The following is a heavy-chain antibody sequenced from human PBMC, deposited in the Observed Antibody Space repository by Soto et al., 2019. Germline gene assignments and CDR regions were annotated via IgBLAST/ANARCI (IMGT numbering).Heavy chain of an antibody. CDR1: GFSLSTSGMC. V-gene: IGHV2-70*01. J-gene: IGHJ5*02. D-gene: IGHD3-22*01. Sequence: SGPTLANPTQTLTLTCTFPGFSLSTSGMCVSWIRQPPGKALEWLALIDWDDDKYYSTSLKTRLTISKDTSKNQVVLTMTNMDPVDTATYYCARTYYYDSSGLNWFDPWGQGTLVTVSS. CDR2: IDWDDDK. CDR3: ARTYYYDSSGLNWFDP.